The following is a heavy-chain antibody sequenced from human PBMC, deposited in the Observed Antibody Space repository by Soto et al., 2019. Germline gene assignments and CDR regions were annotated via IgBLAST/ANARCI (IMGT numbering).Heavy chain of an antibody. CDR2: ISGSGAST. Sequence: PGGSLRLSCAASGFTFSSYAMSWVRQAPGKGLERVSAISGSGASTYYAESVKGRFTISRDNSKNTLYLQMNSLRVEDTAVYYCAHFDWFIDYWGQGTLVTVSS. CDR1: GFTFSSYA. V-gene: IGHV3-23*01. D-gene: IGHD3-9*01. CDR3: AHFDWFIDY. J-gene: IGHJ4*02.